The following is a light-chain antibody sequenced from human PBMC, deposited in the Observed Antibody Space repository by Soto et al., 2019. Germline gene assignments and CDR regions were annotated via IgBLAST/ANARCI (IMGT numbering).Light chain of an antibody. CDR1: QSISSW. J-gene: IGKJ1*01. CDR2: KAS. V-gene: IGKV1-5*03. Sequence: DIQMTQSPSTLSASVGDRVTITCRASQSISSWLAWYQQKPGKAPKLLIYKASTLESGVPSRFSGSGSGTEFTLIISSLQPDDVATYYCQQYNSYWTFGQGTKVEIK. CDR3: QQYNSYWT.